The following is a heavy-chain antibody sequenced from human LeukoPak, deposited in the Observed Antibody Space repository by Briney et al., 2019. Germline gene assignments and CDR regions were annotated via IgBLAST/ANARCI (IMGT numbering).Heavy chain of an antibody. J-gene: IGHJ3*02. CDR1: GGSNSSSSYY. Sequence: SETLSLTCTVSGGSNSSSSYYWGWIRQPPGKGLEWIGSIYYSGSTYYNPSLKSRVTISVDTSKNQFSLKLSSVTAADTAVYYCARDYLDAFDIWGQGTTVTVSS. V-gene: IGHV4-39*07. CDR2: IYYSGST. CDR3: ARDYLDAFDI.